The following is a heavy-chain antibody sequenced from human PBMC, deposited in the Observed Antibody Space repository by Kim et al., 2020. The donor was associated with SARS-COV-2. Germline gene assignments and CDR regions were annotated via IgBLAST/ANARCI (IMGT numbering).Heavy chain of an antibody. CDR3: AREWRGDDDRSGYYYWNALDI. V-gene: IGHV3-48*03. Sequence: GGSLRLSCAASGFTFSSYEMNWVRQAPGKGLEWVSYISSSGSTIYYADSVKGRFSISRDNAKNSLYVQMNSLRAEDTAVYYCAREWRGDDDRSGYYYWNALDIWGQGTMVTVSS. J-gene: IGHJ3*02. CDR1: GFTFSSYE. CDR2: ISSSGSTI. D-gene: IGHD3-22*01.